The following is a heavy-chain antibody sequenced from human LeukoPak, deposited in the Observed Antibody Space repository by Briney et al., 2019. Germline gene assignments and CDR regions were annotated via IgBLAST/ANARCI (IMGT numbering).Heavy chain of an antibody. CDR3: ATAMVVAATWYYGMDV. CDR1: GYTLTELS. Sequence: ASVKVSCTVSGYTLTELSMHWVRQAPGKGLEWMGGFDPEDGETIYAQKFQGRVTMTEDTSTDTAYMELSSLRSEDTAVYYCATAMVVAATWYYGMDVWGQGTTVTVSS. J-gene: IGHJ6*02. D-gene: IGHD2-15*01. CDR2: FDPEDGET. V-gene: IGHV1-24*01.